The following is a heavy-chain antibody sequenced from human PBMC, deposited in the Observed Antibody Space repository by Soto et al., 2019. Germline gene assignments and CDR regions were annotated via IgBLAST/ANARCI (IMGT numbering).Heavy chain of an antibody. CDR1: GYTYTSYA. D-gene: IGHD6-13*01. CDR3: ARGAAIAAAATNRYHYGMDV. V-gene: IGHV1-3*01. CDR2: INAGNGNT. Sequence: ASVKVSCKASGYTYTSYAMHWVRQAPGQRLEWMGWINAGNGNTKYSQKFQGRVTITRDTSASTAYMELSSLRSEDTAVYYCARGAAIAAAATNRYHYGMDVRGQGNTVAVSS. J-gene: IGHJ6*02.